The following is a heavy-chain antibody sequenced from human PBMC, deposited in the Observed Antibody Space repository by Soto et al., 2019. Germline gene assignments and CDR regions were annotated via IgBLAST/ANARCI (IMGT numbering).Heavy chain of an antibody. CDR1: GYSFTSYW. V-gene: IGHV5-51*01. D-gene: IGHD2-15*01. CDR3: ARHVGSCSGGSCYSSYYYYYGMDV. CDR2: IYPGDSDT. Sequence: PGESLKISCKGSGYSFTSYWIGWVRQMPGKGLEWMGIIYPGDSDTRYSPSFQGQVTISADKSISTAYLQWSSLKASDTAMYYCARHVGSCSGGSCYSSYYYYYGMDVWGQGTLVTVSS. J-gene: IGHJ6*02.